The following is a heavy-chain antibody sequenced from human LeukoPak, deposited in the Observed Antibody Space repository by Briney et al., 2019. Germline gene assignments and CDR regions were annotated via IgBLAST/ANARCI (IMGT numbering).Heavy chain of an antibody. D-gene: IGHD3-22*01. CDR2: ISATADST. CDR3: AKWDTYYDSSGYYFY. J-gene: IGHJ4*02. V-gene: IGHV3-23*01. Sequence: GGSLRLSCAASGFTFSSYGMSWVRQAPGKGLEWVSTISATADSTYYADSVKGRFTISRDNSKNTLYLQMDSLRVEDTAVYYCAKWDTYYDSSGYYFYWGQGTLVTVSS. CDR1: GFTFSSYG.